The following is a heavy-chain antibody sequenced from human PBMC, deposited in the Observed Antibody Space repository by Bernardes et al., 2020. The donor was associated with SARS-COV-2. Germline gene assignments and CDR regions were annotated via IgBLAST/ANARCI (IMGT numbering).Heavy chain of an antibody. CDR2: ISHRGINT. Sequence: GGSLRLSCAASGFTFTDYGMHWVRQAPGKGLEWVAHISHRGINTYYADCAKGRFTISRDDAKNALYLQMNSLRVEDTAVYFCARDAGRGATVGRFDPWGQGTLVPVSS. CDR1: GFTFTDYG. D-gene: IGHD1-26*01. J-gene: IGHJ5*02. CDR3: ARDAGRGATVGRFDP. V-gene: IGHV3-30*03.